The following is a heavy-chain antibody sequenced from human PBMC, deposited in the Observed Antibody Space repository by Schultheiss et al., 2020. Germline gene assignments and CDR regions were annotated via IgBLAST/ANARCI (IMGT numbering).Heavy chain of an antibody. Sequence: GGSLRLSCAASGFPFSVSAMHWVRQASGKGLEWVSAISGSGGSTYYADSVKGRFTISRDNSKNSLYLQMNSLRTEDTALYYCAKDSGYSYGYFDYWGQGTLVTVSS. J-gene: IGHJ4*02. CDR3: AKDSGYSYGYFDY. CDR1: GFPFSVSA. CDR2: ISGSGGST. D-gene: IGHD5-18*01. V-gene: IGHV3-43*02.